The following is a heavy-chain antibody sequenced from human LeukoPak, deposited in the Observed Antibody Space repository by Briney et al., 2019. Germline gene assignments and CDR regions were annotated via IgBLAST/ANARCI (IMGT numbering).Heavy chain of an antibody. CDR3: ARYGKGEWQRHYAFDI. J-gene: IGHJ3*02. D-gene: IGHD3-16*01. V-gene: IGHV3-7*01. CDR2: KNQDRMEK. Sequence: GGSLRLSCAASGYRFSCYWMSWVRQAPGKGLEWVDHKNQDRMEKNYGAGVKGRFTSSRDNARKSLDPQMISLRVEDTAVYYCARYGKGEWQRHYAFDIGGPGTMVS. CDR1: GYRFSCYW.